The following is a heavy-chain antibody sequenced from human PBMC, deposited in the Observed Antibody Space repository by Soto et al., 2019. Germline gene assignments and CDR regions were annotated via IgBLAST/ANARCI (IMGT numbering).Heavy chain of an antibody. V-gene: IGHV4-59*02. J-gene: IGHJ4*02. CDR3: ARYYDCWTGLDY. D-gene: IGHD3-3*01. CDR1: GDSVTSHY. CDR2: MHYTGFS. Sequence: SETLSLTCSFSGDSVTSHYLTWIRQSPEKGLEWIGYMHYTGFSHYNPSLKSRFTISVDTSKNQFSLRLNSVTVADTAVYYCARYYDCWTGLDYWGQGTLVTVSS.